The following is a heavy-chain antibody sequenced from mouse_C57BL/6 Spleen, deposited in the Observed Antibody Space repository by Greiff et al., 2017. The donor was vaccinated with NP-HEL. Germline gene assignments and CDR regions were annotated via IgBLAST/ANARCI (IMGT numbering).Heavy chain of an antibody. D-gene: IGHD2-1*01. Sequence: EVQGVESGPELVKPGASVKISCKASGYSFTDYNMNWVKQSNGKSLEWIGVINPNYGTTSYNQKFKGKATLTVDQSSSTAYMQLNSLTSEDSAVYYCARGYGNYGYYAMDYWGQGTSVTVSS. J-gene: IGHJ4*01. CDR2: INPNYGTT. V-gene: IGHV1-39*01. CDR3: ARGYGNYGYYAMDY. CDR1: GYSFTDYN.